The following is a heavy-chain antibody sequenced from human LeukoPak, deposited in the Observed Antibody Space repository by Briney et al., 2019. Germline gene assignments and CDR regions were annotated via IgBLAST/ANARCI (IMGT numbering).Heavy chain of an antibody. Sequence: SETLSLTCAVSGGSISSGGYSWSWIRQPPGKGLEWIGYIYHSGGTYYNPSLKSRVTISVDRSKNQFSLKLSSVTAADTAVYYCARVLSSGSYVAFDIWGQGTMVTVSS. CDR3: ARVLSSGSYVAFDI. J-gene: IGHJ3*02. CDR1: GGSISSGGYS. D-gene: IGHD3-10*01. V-gene: IGHV4-30-2*01. CDR2: IYHSGGT.